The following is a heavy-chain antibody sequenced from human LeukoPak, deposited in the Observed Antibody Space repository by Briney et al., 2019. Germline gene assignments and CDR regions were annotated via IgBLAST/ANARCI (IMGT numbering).Heavy chain of an antibody. D-gene: IGHD3-3*01. CDR1: GYTFTGYY. J-gene: IGHJ4*02. V-gene: IGHV1-2*02. CDR2: INPNSGGT. CDR3: ARRAIFGVVNHFDY. Sequence: ASVKVSCKASGYTFTGYYMHWVRQAPGQGLEWMGWINPNSGGTNYAQKFQGRVTMTRDTSISTAYMELSRLRSDDTAVYYRARRAIFGVVNHFDYWGQGTLVTVSS.